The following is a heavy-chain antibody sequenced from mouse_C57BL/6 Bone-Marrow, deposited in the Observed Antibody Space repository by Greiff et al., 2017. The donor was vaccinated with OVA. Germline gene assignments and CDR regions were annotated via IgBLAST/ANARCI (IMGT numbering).Heavy chain of an antibody. V-gene: IGHV1-12*01. CDR2: IYPGNGDT. CDR1: GYTFTSYN. Sequence: QVQLKESGAELVRPGASVKMSCKASGYTFTSYNMHWVKQTPRQGLEWIGAIYPGNGDTSYNQKFKGKATLTVDKSSSTAYMQLSSLTSEDSAVYFCARWGVWGYGNYDDYWGQGTTLTVSS. J-gene: IGHJ2*01. D-gene: IGHD2-1*01. CDR3: ARWGVWGYGNYDDY.